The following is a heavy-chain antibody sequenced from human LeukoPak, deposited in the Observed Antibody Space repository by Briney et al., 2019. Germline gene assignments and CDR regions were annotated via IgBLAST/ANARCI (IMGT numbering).Heavy chain of an antibody. Sequence: SETLSLTCTVSGDSISNYYWSWIRQPAGKGLEWIGRIYTSGSTNYNPSLKSRVTMSVDTSKNQFSLKLSSVTAADTAVYYCARRGSAGGRCFDAWGQGILVTVSS. CDR1: GDSISNYY. J-gene: IGHJ4*02. CDR3: ARRGSAGGRCFDA. V-gene: IGHV4-4*07. CDR2: IYTSGST. D-gene: IGHD6-13*01.